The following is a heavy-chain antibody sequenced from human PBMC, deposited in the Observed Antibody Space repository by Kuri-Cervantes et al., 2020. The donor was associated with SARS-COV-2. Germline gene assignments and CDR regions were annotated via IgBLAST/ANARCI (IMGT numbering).Heavy chain of an antibody. CDR3: ARVALTGTAFDI. CDR2: IFYSGST. Sequence: SETLSLTCTVSGGSISSYYWSWIRQPPGKGLEWIGYIFYSGSTNYNPSLKSRVTIPVDTSTNQFSLKLSSVTAADTAVYYCARVALTGTAFDIWGQGTMVTVSS. J-gene: IGHJ3*02. D-gene: IGHD1-20*01. CDR1: GGSISSYY. V-gene: IGHV4-59*01.